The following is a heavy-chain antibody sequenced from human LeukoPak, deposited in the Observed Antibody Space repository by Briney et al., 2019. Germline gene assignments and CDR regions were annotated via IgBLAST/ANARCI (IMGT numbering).Heavy chain of an antibody. D-gene: IGHD1-1*01. CDR1: GFSFSIYG. J-gene: IGHJ4*02. CDR2: IQYDGNND. Sequence: GGSLRLSCAASGFSFSIYGMHWVRQAPGKGLEWVAYIQYDGNNDNYAESVKGRFTISRDNSKNTLYLQMNSLRAEDTAVYSCVRDRHWSFDYWGQGTLVTVSS. V-gene: IGHV3-30*02. CDR3: VRDRHWSFDY.